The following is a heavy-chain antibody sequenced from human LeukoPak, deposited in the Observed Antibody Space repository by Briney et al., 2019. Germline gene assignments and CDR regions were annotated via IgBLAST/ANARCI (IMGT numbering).Heavy chain of an antibody. CDR3: ARHFGYDDTSDYQGVPDY. CDR2: ISYTGNT. J-gene: IGHJ4*02. Sequence: SETLSLTCAVSGVSINSNTYSWGWIRQPPGEGLEWIGTISYTGNTYFNSSLKSRVTIFVDTSKTQFSLKLSSVTAADTAVYYCARHFGYDDTSDYQGVPDYWGQGSLVTVSS. CDR1: GVSINSNTYS. V-gene: IGHV4-39*01. D-gene: IGHD3-22*01.